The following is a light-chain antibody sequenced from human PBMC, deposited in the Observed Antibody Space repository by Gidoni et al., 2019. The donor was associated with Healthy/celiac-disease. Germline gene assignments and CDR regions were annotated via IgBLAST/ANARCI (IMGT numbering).Light chain of an antibody. CDR3: QQSYSTPRTT. CDR1: QSISSY. Sequence: DIQMTQSPSSLSASVGDRVTITCRASQSISSYLNWYQQKPGKAPKLLIYAASSLQSGVPSRFSGSGSGTDFTLTISSLQPEDFATYYCQQSYSTPRTTFGPGTKVDIE. J-gene: IGKJ3*01. CDR2: AAS. V-gene: IGKV1-39*01.